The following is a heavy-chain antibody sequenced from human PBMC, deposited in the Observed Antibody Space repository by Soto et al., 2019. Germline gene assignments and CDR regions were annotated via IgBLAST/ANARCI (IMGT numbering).Heavy chain of an antibody. CDR3: ARGVRYYDSSGYYYGLLNWFDP. V-gene: IGHV4-34*01. CDR2: INHSGST. D-gene: IGHD3-22*01. Sequence: QVQLQQWGAGLLKPSETLYLTCAVYGGSFSGYYWSWIRQPPGKGLEWIGEINHSGSTNYNPSLKSRVTISVDTSKHQFSLKLSSVTAADTAVYYCARGVRYYDSSGYYYGLLNWFDPWGQGTLVTVSS. J-gene: IGHJ5*02. CDR1: GGSFSGYY.